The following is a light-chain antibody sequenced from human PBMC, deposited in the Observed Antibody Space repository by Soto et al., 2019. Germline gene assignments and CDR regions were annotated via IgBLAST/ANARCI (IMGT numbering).Light chain of an antibody. J-gene: IGKJ1*01. V-gene: IGKV3-20*01. CDR2: GAS. CDR1: YTVGTN. Sequence: EILLTQFPAALSGSPGDRATLSCGASYTVGTNLAWYQQKPRQAPRLLIYGASNRATGIPDRLSGSGSGTEFTLTISRMEPEDSAVYYCQQYGSSGTFGQGTKVDIK. CDR3: QQYGSSGT.